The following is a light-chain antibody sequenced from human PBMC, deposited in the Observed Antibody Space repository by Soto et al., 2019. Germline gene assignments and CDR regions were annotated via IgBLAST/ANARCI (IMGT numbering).Light chain of an antibody. V-gene: IGKV3-11*01. CDR3: QQYNSYSWT. CDR2: DAS. J-gene: IGKJ1*01. CDR1: QSISSY. Sequence: LLTQSPATLSVSPGQRVTLSCRASQSISSYLAWYQQRPGQPSRLLIYDASNRATGIPARFSGSGSGTEFTLTISSLQPDDFATYYCQQYNSYSWTFGQGTKVEIK.